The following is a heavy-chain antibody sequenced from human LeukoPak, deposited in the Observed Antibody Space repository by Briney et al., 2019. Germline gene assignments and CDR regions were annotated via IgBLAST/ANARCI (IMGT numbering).Heavy chain of an antibody. V-gene: IGHV1-2*02. CDR3: ARANFLYCSSNTCLFDY. J-gene: IGHJ4*02. CDR1: GYTFTDYY. Sequence: EASVKVSCKASGYTFTDYYLHWVRQAPGQGLEWMGWINPNSGDTNYAQKFQGRVTMTRDTSISTAHMEMSRLRSDDTAVYYCARANFLYCSSNTCLFDYWGQGTLVTVSS. D-gene: IGHD2-2*01. CDR2: INPNSGDT.